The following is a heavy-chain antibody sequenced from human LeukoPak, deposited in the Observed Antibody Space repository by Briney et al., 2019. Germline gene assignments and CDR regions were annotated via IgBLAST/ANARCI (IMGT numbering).Heavy chain of an antibody. J-gene: IGHJ4*02. D-gene: IGHD3-10*01. V-gene: IGHV3-11*04. Sequence: GGSLRLSCAASGFTFSDYYMSWIRQAPGKGLEWVSYISSSGSTIYYADSVKGRFTIPRDNAKNSLYLQMNSLRAEDTAVYYCAREAQIITMVRGYFDYWGQGTLVTVSS. CDR2: ISSSGSTI. CDR1: GFTFSDYY. CDR3: AREAQIITMVRGYFDY.